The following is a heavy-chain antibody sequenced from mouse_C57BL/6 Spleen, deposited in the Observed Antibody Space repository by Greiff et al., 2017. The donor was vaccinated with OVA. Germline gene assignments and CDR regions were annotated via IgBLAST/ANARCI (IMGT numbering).Heavy chain of an antibody. CDR3: AIITTVAGLDY. Sequence: QVQLQQSGPELVKPGASVKISCKASGYAFSSSWMNWVKQRPGKGLEWIGRIYPGDGDTNYNGKFKGKATLTADKSSSTAYMQLSSLTSEDSAVYFCAIITTVAGLDYWGQGTTLTVSS. V-gene: IGHV1-82*01. CDR2: IYPGDGDT. D-gene: IGHD1-1*01. J-gene: IGHJ2*01. CDR1: GYAFSSSW.